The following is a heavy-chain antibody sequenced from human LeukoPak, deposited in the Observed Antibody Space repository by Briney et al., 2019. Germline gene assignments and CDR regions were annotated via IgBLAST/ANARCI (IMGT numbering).Heavy chain of an antibody. J-gene: IGHJ6*03. D-gene: IGHD6-6*01. CDR3: ASFVSMGSSSSSDYYYYMDV. Sequence: GASVKVSCKASGGTFSSYAISWVRQAPGQGLEWMGGIIPIFGTANYAQKFQGRVTITTDESTSTAYMELSSLRSEDTAVYYCASFVSMGSSSSSDYYYYMDVWGKGTTVTVSS. V-gene: IGHV1-69*05. CDR2: IIPIFGTA. CDR1: GGTFSSYA.